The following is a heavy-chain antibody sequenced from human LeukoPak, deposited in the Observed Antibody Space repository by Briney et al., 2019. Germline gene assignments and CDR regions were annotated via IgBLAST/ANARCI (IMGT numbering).Heavy chain of an antibody. CDR3: ARGTQGYSGYDYDRGPLNWFNP. CDR1: EFSVGSNY. D-gene: IGHD5-12*01. Sequence: GSLRLSCAASEFSVGSNYMTWVRQPPGKGLEWIGSIYYSGSTYYNPSLKSRVTISVDTSKNQFSLKLSSVTAADTAVYYCARGTQGYSGYDYDRGPLNWFNPWGQGTLVTVSS. J-gene: IGHJ5*02. V-gene: IGHV4-38-2*01. CDR2: IYYSGST.